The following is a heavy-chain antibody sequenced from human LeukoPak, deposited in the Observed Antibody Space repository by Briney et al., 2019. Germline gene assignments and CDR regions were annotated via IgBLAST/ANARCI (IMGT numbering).Heavy chain of an antibody. Sequence: PSETLSLTCAVYGGSFSGYYWSWIRQPPGKGLEWIGEINHSGSTNYNPSLKSRVTISVDTSKNQFSLKLSSVTAADTAVYYCARGREDIVATDDVPATYYFDYWGQGTLVTVSS. CDR1: GGSFSGYY. CDR3: ARGREDIVATDDVPATYYFDY. CDR2: INHSGST. D-gene: IGHD5-12*01. V-gene: IGHV4-34*01. J-gene: IGHJ4*02.